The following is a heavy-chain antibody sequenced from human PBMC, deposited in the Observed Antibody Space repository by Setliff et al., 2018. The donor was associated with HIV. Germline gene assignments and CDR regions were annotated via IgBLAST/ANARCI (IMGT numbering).Heavy chain of an antibody. CDR1: GGSISSSSYY. V-gene: IGHV4-39*07. CDR3: ARGSYYEYYNYMDV. CDR2: IYYSGTT. D-gene: IGHD1-26*01. J-gene: IGHJ6*03. Sequence: SETLSLTCTVSGGSISSSSYYWGWIRQPPGKGLEWIGSIYYSGTTYYNPSLKSRATMSVDTSKNQFSLKLSSVTAADTAVYYCARGSYYEYYNYMDVWGKGTTVTVSS.